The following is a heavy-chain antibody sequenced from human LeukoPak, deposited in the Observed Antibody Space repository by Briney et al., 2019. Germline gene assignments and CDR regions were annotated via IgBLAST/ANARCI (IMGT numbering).Heavy chain of an antibody. CDR3: ARHVRAYCSSTSCPRDYYMDV. J-gene: IGHJ6*03. V-gene: IGHV4-59*08. Sequence: SETLSLTCTVSGGSISSYYWSWIRQPPWKGLEWIGYIYYSGSTNYNPSLKSRVTISVDTSKNQFSLKLSSVTAADTAVYYCARHVRAYCSSTSCPRDYYMDVWGKGTTVTVSS. CDR2: IYYSGST. D-gene: IGHD2-2*01. CDR1: GGSISSYY.